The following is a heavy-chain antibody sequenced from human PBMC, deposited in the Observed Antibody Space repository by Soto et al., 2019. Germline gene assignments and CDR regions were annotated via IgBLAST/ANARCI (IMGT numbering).Heavy chain of an antibody. V-gene: IGHV4-31*03. Sequence: SETLSLTCTVSGGSISSGGYYWSWIRQHPGKGLEWIGYIYYSGSTYYNPSLKSRVTISVDTSKNQFSLKLSSVTAADTAVYYGAGSGYYHNSGMDVWGQGNTVTVSS. CDR3: AGSGYYHNSGMDV. CDR1: GGSISSGGYY. CDR2: IYYSGST. D-gene: IGHD3-22*01. J-gene: IGHJ6*02.